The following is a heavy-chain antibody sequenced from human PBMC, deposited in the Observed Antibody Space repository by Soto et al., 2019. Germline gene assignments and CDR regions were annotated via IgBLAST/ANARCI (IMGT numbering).Heavy chain of an antibody. Sequence: VGSLRLSCAASGFTFSSYAMHWVRQAPGKGLEWVAVISYDGSNKYYADSVKGRFTISRDNSKNTLYLQMNSLRAEDTAVYYCARDPTRGVVVVVAAYYYYYGMDVWGQGTTVTVSS. D-gene: IGHD2-15*01. J-gene: IGHJ6*02. CDR1: GFTFSSYA. CDR2: ISYDGSNK. CDR3: ARDPTRGVVVVVAAYYYYYGMDV. V-gene: IGHV3-30-3*01.